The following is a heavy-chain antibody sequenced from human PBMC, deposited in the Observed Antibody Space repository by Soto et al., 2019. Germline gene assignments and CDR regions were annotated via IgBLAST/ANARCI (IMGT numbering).Heavy chain of an antibody. CDR1: GGSFSGYY. CDR2: INHIGTT. Sequence: PSETLSLTCAVYGGSFSGYYWSWIRQPPGKGLQWIGKINHIGTTNYNPSLKSRVTISVDTSKNQFSLKLSSVTAADTAVYYCARFDSSGWYFDYWGQGNLVT. J-gene: IGHJ4*02. CDR3: ARFDSSGWYFDY. V-gene: IGHV4-34*01. D-gene: IGHD6-19*01.